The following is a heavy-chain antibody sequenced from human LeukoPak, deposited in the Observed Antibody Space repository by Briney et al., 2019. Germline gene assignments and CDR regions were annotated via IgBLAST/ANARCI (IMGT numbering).Heavy chain of an antibody. J-gene: IGHJ5*01. V-gene: IGHV4-59*01. D-gene: IGHD4-17*01. CDR1: GGFISGYF. Sequence: SETQSLTCTVSGGFISGYFWSWVRQPPGEGLEFLGYIFYTGAASYNPSLNNRVSMSVDTSKNQLSLKISSVTAADTAVYYCARFATVTTPNWIDSWGQGTLVTVSS. CDR3: ARFATVTTPNWIDS. CDR2: IFYTGAA.